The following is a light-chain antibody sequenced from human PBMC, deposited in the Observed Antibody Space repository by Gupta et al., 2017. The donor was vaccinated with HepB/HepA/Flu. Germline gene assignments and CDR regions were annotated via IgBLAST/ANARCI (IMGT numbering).Light chain of an antibody. J-gene: IGKJ4*01. Sequence: DIQMTQSPSSLSASVGDRVIISCQASQDISNYLNWYQQKAGKAPKLLIYAASNLETGVPSRFSGSGSGTDFSFTINNLQPEDIATYYCQQDDYVHGFGGGTKVEIK. CDR1: QDISNY. CDR3: QQDDYVHG. CDR2: AAS. V-gene: IGKV1-33*01.